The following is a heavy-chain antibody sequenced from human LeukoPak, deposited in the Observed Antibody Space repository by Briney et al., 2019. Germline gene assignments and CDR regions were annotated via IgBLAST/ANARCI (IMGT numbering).Heavy chain of an antibody. Sequence: SETLSLTCTASGGSLSSYYWSWIRQPPGKGLEWIGYIYYSGSTNYNPSLKSRVTISVDTSKNQFSLKLSSVTAADTAVYYCASQDYGDYYGMDVWGQGTTVTVPS. CDR1: GGSLSSYY. J-gene: IGHJ6*02. CDR3: ASQDYGDYYGMDV. V-gene: IGHV4-59*12. CDR2: IYYSGST. D-gene: IGHD4-17*01.